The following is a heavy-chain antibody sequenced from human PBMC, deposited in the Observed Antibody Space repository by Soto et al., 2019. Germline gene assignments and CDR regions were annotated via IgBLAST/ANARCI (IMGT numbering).Heavy chain of an antibody. Sequence: SLKVSCKASGGTFSSYAISWVRQAPGQGLEWMGGIIPIFDTANYAQKFQRRVTITADESTSTAYMERSSLRSEDTAVYYCARSMYKFGELLWDWGQGTLVTVSS. J-gene: IGHJ4*02. CDR1: GGTFSSYA. D-gene: IGHD3-10*01. CDR3: ARSMYKFGELLWD. V-gene: IGHV1-69*13. CDR2: IIPIFDTA.